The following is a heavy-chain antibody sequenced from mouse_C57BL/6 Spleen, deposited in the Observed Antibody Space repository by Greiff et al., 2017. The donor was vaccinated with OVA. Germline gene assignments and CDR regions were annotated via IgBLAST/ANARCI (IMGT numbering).Heavy chain of an antibody. D-gene: IGHD2-3*01. CDR1: GYAFSSYW. J-gene: IGHJ1*03. CDR3: ARLRAYDRYFDV. Sequence: QVQLQQSGAELVKPGASVKISCKASGYAFSSYWMNWVKQRPGKGLEWIGQIYPGDGDTNYNGKFKGKATLTADKSSSTAYLQLSSLTSEDSAVYFCARLRAYDRYFDVWGTGTTVTVSS. V-gene: IGHV1-80*01. CDR2: IYPGDGDT.